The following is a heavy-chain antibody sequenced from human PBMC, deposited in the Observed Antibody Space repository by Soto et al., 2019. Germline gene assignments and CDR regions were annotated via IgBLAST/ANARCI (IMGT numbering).Heavy chain of an antibody. CDR1: GFTFSSYA. CDR3: AKVEGYSGSYYSNYYFDY. J-gene: IGHJ4*02. D-gene: IGHD1-26*01. CDR2: ISGSGGST. V-gene: IGHV3-23*01. Sequence: GGSLRLSCAASGFTFSSYAMSWVRQAPGKGLEWVSAISGSGGSTYYADSVKGRFTISRDNSKNTLYLQMNSLRAEDTAVYYCAKVEGYSGSYYSNYYFDYWGQGTLVTVSS.